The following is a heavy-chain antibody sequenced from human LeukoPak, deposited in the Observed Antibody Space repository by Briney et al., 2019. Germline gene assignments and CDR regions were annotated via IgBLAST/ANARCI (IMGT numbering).Heavy chain of an antibody. Sequence: GGSLRLSCAASGFTFSSYGMHWVRQAPGKGLEWVAFIRYDGSNKYFADSVKGRFTISRDNAKNSLYLQMNSLRAEDTAVYYCASAPADGSGYYNFNYWGQGTLVTVSS. D-gene: IGHD3-22*01. J-gene: IGHJ4*02. CDR1: GFTFSSYG. CDR2: IRYDGSNK. V-gene: IGHV3-30*02. CDR3: ASAPADGSGYYNFNY.